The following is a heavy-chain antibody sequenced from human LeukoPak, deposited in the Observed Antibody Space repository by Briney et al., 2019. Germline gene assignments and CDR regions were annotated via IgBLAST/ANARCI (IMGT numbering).Heavy chain of an antibody. CDR1: GFTFSSYA. D-gene: IGHD3-22*01. CDR3: ARDPGYYYDSSGYYQIYYFDY. V-gene: IGHV3-30*04. CDR2: ISYDGSNK. J-gene: IGHJ4*02. Sequence: GGSLRLSCAASGFTFSSYAMHWVRQAPGKGLEWVAVISYDGSNKYYADSVKGRFTISRDNSKNTLYLQMNSLRAEDTAVYYCARDPGYYYDSSGYYQIYYFDYWGQGTLVTVSS.